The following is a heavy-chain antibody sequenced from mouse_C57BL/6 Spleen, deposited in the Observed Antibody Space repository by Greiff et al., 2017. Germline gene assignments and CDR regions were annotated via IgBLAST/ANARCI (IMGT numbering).Heavy chain of an antibody. J-gene: IGHJ3*01. D-gene: IGHD2-10*01. Sequence: EVKVVESGGGLVQPGGSLSLSCAASGFTFTDYYMSWVRQPPGKALEWLGFIRNKANGYTTEYSASVKGRFTISRDNFQSILYLQMNALRAEDSATYYCARSSSYDPAWFAYWGQGTLVTVSA. V-gene: IGHV7-3*01. CDR3: ARSSSYDPAWFAY. CDR1: GFTFTDYY. CDR2: IRNKANGYTT.